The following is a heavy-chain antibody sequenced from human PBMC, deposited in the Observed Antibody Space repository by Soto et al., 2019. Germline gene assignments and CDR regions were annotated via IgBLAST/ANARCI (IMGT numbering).Heavy chain of an antibody. CDR1: GFTFSSYA. V-gene: IGHV3-30-3*01. D-gene: IGHD4-17*01. Sequence: GGSLRLSCAASGFTFSSYAMHWVRQAPGKGLEWVAVISYDGSNKYYADSVKGRFTISRDNSKNTLYLQMNSLRAEDTAVYYCAREGGFDYGDYGKGYYYYYGMDVWGQGTTVTVSS. CDR2: ISYDGSNK. J-gene: IGHJ6*02. CDR3: AREGGFDYGDYGKGYYYYYGMDV.